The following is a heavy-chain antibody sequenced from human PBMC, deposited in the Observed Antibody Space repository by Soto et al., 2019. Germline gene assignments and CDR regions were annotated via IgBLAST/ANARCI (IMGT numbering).Heavy chain of an antibody. Sequence: QVQLQESGPGLVKPSQTLSRTCTVSGGSMSSGGYYWSWIRQNPGKGLEWIGYIYYSGSTYYNPSLKSRVTISVDTSKNQFALKLSSVTAADTAVHYCARVEGWTFDYWGQGTLVTVSS. V-gene: IGHV4-31*03. D-gene: IGHD2-15*01. CDR1: GGSMSSGGYY. CDR2: IYYSGST. J-gene: IGHJ4*02. CDR3: ARVEGWTFDY.